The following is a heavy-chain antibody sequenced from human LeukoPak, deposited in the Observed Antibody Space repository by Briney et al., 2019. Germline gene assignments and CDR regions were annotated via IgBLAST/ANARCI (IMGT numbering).Heavy chain of an antibody. J-gene: IGHJ5*02. V-gene: IGHV3-66*01. CDR1: GFTVSSNY. Sequence: PGGSLRLSCAASGFTVSSNYMSWVRQAPGKGLEWVSVIYSGGSTYYADSVKGRFTISRDNSKNTLYLQMSSLRAEDTAVYYCAKSKEDCCGSFDPWGQGTLVTVSS. CDR2: IYSGGST. D-gene: IGHD2-15*01. CDR3: AKSKEDCCGSFDP.